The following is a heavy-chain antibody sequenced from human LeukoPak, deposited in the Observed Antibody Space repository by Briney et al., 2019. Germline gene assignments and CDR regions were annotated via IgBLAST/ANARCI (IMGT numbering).Heavy chain of an antibody. Sequence: KPSETLSLTCPVSGGSVSSSRYYWGWIRQPPGKGLEWIGSIYYTGSTYYKPSLKSRVTISVDASKNQISLELSSVTAADTAVYSCARHKSFDYLSPIDSWGQGTLVTVSS. CDR2: IYYTGST. D-gene: IGHD3-9*01. CDR1: GGSVSSSRYY. V-gene: IGHV4-39*01. CDR3: ARHKSFDYLSPIDS. J-gene: IGHJ4*02.